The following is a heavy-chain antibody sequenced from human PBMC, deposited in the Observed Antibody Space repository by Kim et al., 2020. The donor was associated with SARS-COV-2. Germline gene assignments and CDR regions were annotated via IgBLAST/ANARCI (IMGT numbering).Heavy chain of an antibody. V-gene: IGHV3-30*18. CDR1: GFTFSSYG. J-gene: IGHJ6*02. CDR2: ISYDGSNK. D-gene: IGHD2-15*01. CDR3: AKDLGFVVVDYYYGMDV. Sequence: GGSLRLSCAASGFTFSSYGMHWVRQAPGKGLEWVAVISYDGSNKYYADSVKGRFTISRDNSKNTLYLQMNSLRAEDTAVYYCAKDLGFVVVDYYYGMDVWGQGTTVTVSS.